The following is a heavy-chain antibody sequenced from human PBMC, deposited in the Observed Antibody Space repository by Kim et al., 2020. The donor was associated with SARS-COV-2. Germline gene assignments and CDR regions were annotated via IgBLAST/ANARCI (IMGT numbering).Heavy chain of an antibody. V-gene: IGHV4-39*01. J-gene: IGHJ4*02. CDR3: ARRSRGDGSPGY. Sequence: SETLSLTCTVSGGSFSTSSYYWDWIRQPPEKGLEWIGGFYYTGTMYFNPSLKSRVTISVDTSKKQFSLKLTSVTAADTAVYYCARRSRGDGSPGYWGQGTLVTVSS. CDR1: GGSFSTSSYY. D-gene: IGHD3-16*01. CDR2: FYYTGTM.